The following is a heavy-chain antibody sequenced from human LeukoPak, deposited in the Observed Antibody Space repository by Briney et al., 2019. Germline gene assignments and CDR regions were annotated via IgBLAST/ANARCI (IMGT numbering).Heavy chain of an antibody. V-gene: IGHV3-64*01. CDR2: ISSNGGST. CDR1: GFTFSSYA. Sequence: GGSLRLSCAASGFTFSSYAMHWVRQAPGKGLEYVSAISSNGGSTYYANSVKGRFTISRDNSKNTLYLQMGSLRAEDMAVYYCARSPTNYYYGMDVWGQGTTVTVSS. J-gene: IGHJ6*02. D-gene: IGHD5-24*01. CDR3: ARSPTNYYYGMDV.